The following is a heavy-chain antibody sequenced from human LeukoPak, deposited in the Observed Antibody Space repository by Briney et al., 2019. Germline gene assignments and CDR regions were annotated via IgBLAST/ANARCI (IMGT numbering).Heavy chain of an antibody. V-gene: IGHV3-23*01. CDR3: AKDLLHGSGSYSWGVFDY. Sequence: GGSLRLSCAASGFTFSNYAMSWVRQAPGKGLEWVSGVSGSGHGTVYADSVKGRFTISRDSSKSTLYLQMNSLGAEDTAVYYCAKDLLHGSGSYSWGVFDYWGQGTLVTVSS. D-gene: IGHD3-10*01. J-gene: IGHJ4*02. CDR2: VSGSGHGT. CDR1: GFTFSNYA.